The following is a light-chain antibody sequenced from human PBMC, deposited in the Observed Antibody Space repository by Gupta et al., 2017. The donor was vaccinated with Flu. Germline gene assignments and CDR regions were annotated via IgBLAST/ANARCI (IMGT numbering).Light chain of an antibody. CDR1: SSDVGGYKY. CDR2: EDS. J-gene: IGLJ2*01. Sequence: QSALTQPPSVSGSPGQSITISCTGTSSDVGGYKYVSWYQQHPGKAPQLMIFEDSHRPSGVANPYSGSKSGNTASLTITRLQAEDEADYYCSSYTNTNAIVVFGGGTKLTVL. V-gene: IGLV2-14*01. CDR3: SSYTNTNAIVV.